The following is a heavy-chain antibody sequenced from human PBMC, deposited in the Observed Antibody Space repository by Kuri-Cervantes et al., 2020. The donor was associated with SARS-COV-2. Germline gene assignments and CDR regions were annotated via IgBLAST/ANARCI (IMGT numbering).Heavy chain of an antibody. J-gene: IGHJ3*02. Sequence: SQTLPLTCAVSVASINEYYWTWIRQPSGKKLEWIGRIYISGSPNYNPSLRSRVTISVDTSKNQFPLKLSSVTAAVTAVYYCASGFPWGDDAFDIWGQGTMVTVSS. CDR3: ASGFPWGDDAFDI. V-gene: IGHV4-4*07. CDR2: IYISGSP. D-gene: IGHD3-16*01. CDR1: VASINEYY.